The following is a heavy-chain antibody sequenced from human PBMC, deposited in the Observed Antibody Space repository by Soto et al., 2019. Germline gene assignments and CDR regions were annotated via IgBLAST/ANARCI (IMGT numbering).Heavy chain of an antibody. CDR2: THYRSKWYN. Sequence: SQTLSLTCAISGDSVSSNSAALNLIRQSPSRGLEWLGRTHYRSKWYNDYAVSVKSRITINPDTSKNQFSLQLNSVTPEDTAVYYCARDIVVVPAAYYYYGMDVWGQGTTVSVSS. V-gene: IGHV6-1*01. J-gene: IGHJ6*02. D-gene: IGHD2-2*01. CDR3: ARDIVVVPAAYYYYGMDV. CDR1: GDSVSSNSAA.